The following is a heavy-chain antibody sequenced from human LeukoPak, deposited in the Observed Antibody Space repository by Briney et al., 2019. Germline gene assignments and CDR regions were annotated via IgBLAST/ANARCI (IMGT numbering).Heavy chain of an antibody. J-gene: IGHJ4*02. Sequence: PSETLSLTCTVSGGSISSSDYYWGWIRQPPGKGLEWIGNIYYTGSSSYNSSLKSRVTISVDTSKNQFSLQLSSVTAADTAVYYCARVVYDSSGYYDNFDYWGQGTLVTVSS. CDR3: ARVVYDSSGYYDNFDY. CDR2: IYYTGSS. V-gene: IGHV4-39*07. CDR1: GGSISSSDYY. D-gene: IGHD3-22*01.